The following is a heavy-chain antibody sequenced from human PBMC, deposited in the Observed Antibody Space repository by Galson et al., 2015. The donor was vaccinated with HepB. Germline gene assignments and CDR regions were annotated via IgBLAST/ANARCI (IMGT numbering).Heavy chain of an antibody. CDR2: ISVSGSGK. D-gene: IGHD1-1*01. V-gene: IGHV3-23*01. J-gene: IGHJ4*02. CDR3: AKGTTSIDY. CDR1: GFGFRHYG. Sequence: SLRLSCAASGFGFRHYGIHWVRQAPGKGLECVSAISVSGSGKDYADSVRGRFTISRDNSKNMLYLQMNDLRAEDTAVYYCAKGTTSIDYWGQGTLVTVSS.